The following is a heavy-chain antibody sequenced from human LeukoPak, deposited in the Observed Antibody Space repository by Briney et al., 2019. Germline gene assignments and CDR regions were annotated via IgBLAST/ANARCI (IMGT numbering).Heavy chain of an antibody. D-gene: IGHD1-1*01. CDR3: AAGTTWGNDAFDI. Sequence: GSSVKVSCKASGGTFSSYAISWVRQAPGQGLEWMGWISAYNGNTNYAQKLQGRVTMTTDTSTSTAYMELRSLRSDDTAVYYCAAGTTWGNDAFDIWGQGTMVTVSS. J-gene: IGHJ3*02. V-gene: IGHV1-18*01. CDR2: ISAYNGNT. CDR1: GGTFSSYA.